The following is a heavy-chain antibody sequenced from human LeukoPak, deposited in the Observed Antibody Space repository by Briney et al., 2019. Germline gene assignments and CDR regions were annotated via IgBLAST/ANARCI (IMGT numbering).Heavy chain of an antibody. J-gene: IGHJ3*02. CDR1: GYTLTELS. D-gene: IGHD3-16*01. CDR3: ATRPYHDAFDI. Sequence: ASVEVSCRVSGYTLTELSMHWVRQAPGKGLEWMGGFDPEDGETIYAQKFQGRVTMTEDTSTDTAYMELSSLRSEDTAVYYCATRPYHDAFDIWGQGTMVTVSS. V-gene: IGHV1-24*01. CDR2: FDPEDGET.